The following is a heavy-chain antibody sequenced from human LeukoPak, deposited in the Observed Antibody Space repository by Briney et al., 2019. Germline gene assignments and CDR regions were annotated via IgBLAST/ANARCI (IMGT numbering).Heavy chain of an antibody. CDR1: GGSISSSNW. Sequence: SETLSLTCAVSGGSISSSNWWSWVRQPPGKGLEWIGEIYHSGSTNYNPSLKSRVTISVDKSKNQFSLNLTSVTAADTAVYYCARAEQWLDHFDYWGQGTLVTVSS. J-gene: IGHJ4*02. CDR3: ARAEQWLDHFDY. D-gene: IGHD6-19*01. V-gene: IGHV4-4*02. CDR2: IYHSGST.